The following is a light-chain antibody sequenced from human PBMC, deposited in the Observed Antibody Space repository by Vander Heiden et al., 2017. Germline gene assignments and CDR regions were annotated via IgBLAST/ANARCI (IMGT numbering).Light chain of an antibody. Sequence: DIVMTQSPLSLPVTPGEPASISCRSSQILLHSNGYNYLDWYLQKPGQSPQLLIYLGSNRASGVPDRFRGSGSGTDFTLKISRVEAEDVGVYYCMQVLQTPYTFGQGTKLEIK. V-gene: IGKV2-28*01. CDR3: MQVLQTPYT. CDR2: LGS. CDR1: QILLHSNGYNY. J-gene: IGKJ2*01.